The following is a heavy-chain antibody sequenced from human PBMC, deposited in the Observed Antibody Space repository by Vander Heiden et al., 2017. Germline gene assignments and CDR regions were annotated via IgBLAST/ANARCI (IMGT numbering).Heavy chain of an antibody. J-gene: IGHJ4*02. D-gene: IGHD4-4*01. CDR2: VAYDGISK. V-gene: IGHV3-30-3*01. Sequence: QVQLVESGGGVVEPGRSLGLSCAGAGFRVSTYAIHWFRQSPDRGLEWVAVVAYDGISKYYAASVRGRFTISRDNSENKLYLEVNGLGPEDSALYYCAREPRQTVGVPTYYFDFWGQGTLVTVS. CDR3: AREPRQTVGVPTYYFDF. CDR1: GFRVSTYA.